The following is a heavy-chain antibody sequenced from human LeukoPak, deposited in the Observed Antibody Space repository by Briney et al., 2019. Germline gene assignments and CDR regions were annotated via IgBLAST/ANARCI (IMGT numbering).Heavy chain of an antibody. CDR1: GYRFTRYW. V-gene: IGHV5-51*01. J-gene: IGHJ4*02. Sequence: GESLKISCKGSGYRFTRYWIGRVRQMPGKGLEWMGIIYPGDSDTRYSLSFQGQVTISADKSISTAYLLWSSLKASDTAMDYCPRWAKYYYDSSGYYLHYWGQGTLVTVSS. CDR3: PRWAKYYYDSSGYYLHY. D-gene: IGHD3-22*01. CDR2: IYPGDSDT.